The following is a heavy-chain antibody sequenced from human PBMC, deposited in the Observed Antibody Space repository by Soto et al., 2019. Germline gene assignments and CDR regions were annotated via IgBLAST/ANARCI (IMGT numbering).Heavy chain of an antibody. CDR3: ARTHVWTVTMPNYFDY. V-gene: IGHV1-18*01. CDR1: GYIFSNYG. CDR2: ISADTGHA. Sequence: ASVKVCCKTSGYIFSNYGITWVRQAPGQGLEWRAWISADTGHAQYAQKFQGRVTLTSDTSSNTAYMELTSLRSDDTAVYYCARTHVWTVTMPNYFDYWGRGTLVTVSS. D-gene: IGHD4-17*01. J-gene: IGHJ4*02.